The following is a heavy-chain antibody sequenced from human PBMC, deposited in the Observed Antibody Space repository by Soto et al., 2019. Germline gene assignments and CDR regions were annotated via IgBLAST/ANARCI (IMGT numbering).Heavy chain of an antibody. CDR2: ISYDGSNK. J-gene: IGHJ3*02. D-gene: IGHD2-8*01. Sequence: GGSLRLSCAASGFTFSSYGMHWVRQAPGKGLEWVAVISYDGSNKYYADSVKGRFTISRDNSKNTLYLQMNSLRAEDTAVYYCAKDRGYCTNGVCPRAFDIWGQGKMVTVS. CDR1: GFTFSSYG. CDR3: AKDRGYCTNGVCPRAFDI. V-gene: IGHV3-30*18.